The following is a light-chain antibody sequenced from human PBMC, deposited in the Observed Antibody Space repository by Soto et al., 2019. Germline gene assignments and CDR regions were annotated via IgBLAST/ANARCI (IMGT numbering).Light chain of an antibody. V-gene: IGKV3-11*01. CDR2: DAS. J-gene: IGKJ5*01. CDR3: QQRSNWPSIT. CDR1: QSVSIY. Sequence: EIVLTQFPATLSLYPGERATLPFRPSQSVSIYLAWYQQKPGQAPRLLIYDASNRATGIPARFSGSGSGTDFTLTISSLEPGDFAVYYCQQRSNWPSITFGQGTRLEIK.